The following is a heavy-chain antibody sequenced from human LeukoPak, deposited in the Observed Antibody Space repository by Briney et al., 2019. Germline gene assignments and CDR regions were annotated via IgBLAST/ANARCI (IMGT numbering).Heavy chain of an antibody. V-gene: IGHV3-64D*09. CDR1: GFSFTSX. Sequence: LSXXASGFSFTSXXHWVRQAPGKGLEYVSSININGGSTYYSDSVKGRFTISRNNSKNTLYLQMSSLRAEDTAVYYCVKXRYVXYW. CDR3: VKXRYVXY. D-gene: IGHD3-16*01. J-gene: IGHJ4*01. CDR2: ININGGST.